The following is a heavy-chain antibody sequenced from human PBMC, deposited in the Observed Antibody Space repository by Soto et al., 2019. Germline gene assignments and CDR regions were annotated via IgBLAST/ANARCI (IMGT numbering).Heavy chain of an antibody. CDR1: GFTFNIYG. V-gene: IGHV3-30*18. J-gene: IGHJ4*02. Sequence: QVQLVESGGGVVQPGRSLRLSCAASGFTFNIYGMHWVRQAPGKGLEWVALILYDGSKKYYTDFVKGRFTISRDNSKNTLYLQMNSLTAEDTAVYYCAKGDGRNSVDYWGQGTLVTVSS. CDR2: ILYDGSKK. D-gene: IGHD2-21*01. CDR3: AKGDGRNSVDY.